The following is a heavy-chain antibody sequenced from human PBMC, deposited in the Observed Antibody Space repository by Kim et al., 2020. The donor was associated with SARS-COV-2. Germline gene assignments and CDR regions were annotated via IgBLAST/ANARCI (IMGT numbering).Heavy chain of an antibody. J-gene: IGHJ5*02. CDR3: AKSLFYCSSTSCPRNWFDP. CDR2: ISGSGGST. V-gene: IGHV3-23*01. D-gene: IGHD2-2*01. CDR1: GFTFSSYA. Sequence: GGSLRLSCAASGFTFSSYAMSWVRQAPGKGLEWVSAISGSGGSTYYADSVKGRFTISRDNSKNTLYLQMNSLRAEDTAVYYCAKSLFYCSSTSCPRNWFDPWGQGTLVTVSS.